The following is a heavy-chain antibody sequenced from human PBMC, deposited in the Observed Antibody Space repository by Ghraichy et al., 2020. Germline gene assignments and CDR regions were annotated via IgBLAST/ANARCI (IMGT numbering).Heavy chain of an antibody. V-gene: IGHV4-59*08. CDR3: ARHEWRAVAAGTLDY. Sequence: SQTLSLTCTVSGGSISSYYWSWIRQPPGKGLEWIGYIYYSGSTNYNPSLKSRVTISVDTSKNQFSLKLSSVTAADTAVYYCARHEWRAVAAGTLDYWGQGTLVTVAS. CDR2: IYYSGST. J-gene: IGHJ4*02. CDR1: GGSISSYY. D-gene: IGHD6-13*01.